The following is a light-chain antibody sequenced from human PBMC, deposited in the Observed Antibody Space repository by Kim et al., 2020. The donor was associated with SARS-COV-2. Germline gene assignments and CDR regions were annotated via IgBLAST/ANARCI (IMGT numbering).Light chain of an antibody. Sequence: SYELTQPPSVSVSPGQTASITCSGDKLGDKYACWYQQKPGQSPVLVIYQDIKRPSGIPERFSGSNSGNTATLTISGTQAMDEADYYCQAWASSTVV. CDR3: QAWASSTVV. CDR2: QDI. CDR1: KLGDKY. V-gene: IGLV3-1*01. J-gene: IGLJ2*01.